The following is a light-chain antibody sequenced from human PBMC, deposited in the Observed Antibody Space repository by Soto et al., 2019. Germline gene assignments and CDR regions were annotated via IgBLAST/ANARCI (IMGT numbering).Light chain of an antibody. V-gene: IGKV3-20*01. CDR3: QQYVTSPWA. Sequence: EIVLTQSPDTLSLSPGERATLSCRASQSVTYDQLAWYRQTPGQAPRLLIYGASSRAAGIPDRFSGSGSGTDFTLTISSLEPEDSAVYYCQQYVTSPWAFGQGTKVDIK. CDR2: GAS. J-gene: IGKJ1*01. CDR1: QSVTYDQ.